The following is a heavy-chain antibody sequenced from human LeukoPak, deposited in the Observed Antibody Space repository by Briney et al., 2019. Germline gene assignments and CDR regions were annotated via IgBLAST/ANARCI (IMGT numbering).Heavy chain of an antibody. D-gene: IGHD3-22*01. CDR2: TRNEANSYTT. V-gene: IGHV3-72*01. CDR3: ARGHTMIVFGYYYYYMDV. Sequence: PGGSLRLSCAASGFTFSDHYMDWVRQAPGEGLEWVGRTRNEANSYTTESAASVKGRFTISRDDSKNSLYLQMNSLKTEDTAVYYCARGHTMIVFGYYYYYMDVWGKGTTVTISS. J-gene: IGHJ6*03. CDR1: GFTFSDHY.